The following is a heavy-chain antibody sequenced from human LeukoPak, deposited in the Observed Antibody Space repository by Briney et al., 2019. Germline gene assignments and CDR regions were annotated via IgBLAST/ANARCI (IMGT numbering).Heavy chain of an antibody. CDR3: ARTGSYGDCVPRDY. Sequence: PSETLSLTCAVYGGSFSGYYWSWIRQPPGKGLEWIGEINHSGSTNYNPSLKSRVTISVDTSKNQFSLKLSSVTAADTAVYYCARTGSYGDCVPRDYWGQGTLVTVSS. D-gene: IGHD4-17*01. CDR1: GGSFSGYY. V-gene: IGHV4-34*01. J-gene: IGHJ4*02. CDR2: INHSGST.